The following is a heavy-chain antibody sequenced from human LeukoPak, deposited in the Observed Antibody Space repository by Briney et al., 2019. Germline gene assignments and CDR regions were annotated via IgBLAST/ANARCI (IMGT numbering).Heavy chain of an antibody. J-gene: IGHJ5*02. V-gene: IGHV4-34*01. CDR3: ARARPRIGYSSSWYGEWFDP. CDR2: INHSGST. CDR1: GGSFSGYY. Sequence: SETLSLTCAVYGGSFSGYYWSWIRQPPGKGLEWIGEINHSGSTNYNPSLKSRVTISVDTSKNQFSLKLSSVTAADTAVYYCARARPRIGYSSSWYGEWFDPWGQGTLVTVSS. D-gene: IGHD6-13*01.